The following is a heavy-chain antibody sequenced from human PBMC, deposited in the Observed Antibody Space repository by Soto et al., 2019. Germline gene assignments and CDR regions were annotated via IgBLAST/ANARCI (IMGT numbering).Heavy chain of an antibody. V-gene: IGHV3-9*01. D-gene: IGHD1-26*01. J-gene: IGHJ4*02. CDR1: GFTFDDYA. Sequence: GGSLRLSCAASGFTFDDYAMHWVRQAPGKGLEWVSGISWNSGSIGYADSVKGRFTISRDNAKNSLYLQMNSLRAEVTALYYCAKDIGPIVGSTTSFDDWGQGALVTVSS. CDR2: ISWNSGSI. CDR3: AKDIGPIVGSTTSFDD.